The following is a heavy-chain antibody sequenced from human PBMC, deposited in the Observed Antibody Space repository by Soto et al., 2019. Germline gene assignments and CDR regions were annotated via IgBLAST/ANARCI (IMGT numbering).Heavy chain of an antibody. J-gene: IGHJ4*02. CDR3: ATAHNSGWYFFDY. Sequence: PVKVSRKASGGSFSTLGINWLRQAPGQGLEWMGGIIPLFGKARYAETSQGRVTITPDTSTGTAYMEVSSLRSDDTAVFYCATAHNSGWYFFDYWGPGTLVTVSS. CDR1: GGSFSTLG. D-gene: IGHD6-19*01. CDR2: IIPLFGKA. V-gene: IGHV1-69*06.